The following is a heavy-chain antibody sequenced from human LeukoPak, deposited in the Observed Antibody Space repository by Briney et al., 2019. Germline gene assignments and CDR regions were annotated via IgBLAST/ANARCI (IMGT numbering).Heavy chain of an antibody. CDR3: ATLATTNAFDI. CDR1: GFTFSSYS. CDR2: ISSSSSTI. J-gene: IGHJ3*02. V-gene: IGHV3-48*01. Sequence: GGSLRLSCAASGFTFSSYSMNWVRQAPGKGLEWVSYISSSSSTIYYADSVKGRFTISRDNAKNSLYLQMNSLRAEDTAVYYCATLATTNAFDIWGQGTMATVSS. D-gene: IGHD1-26*01.